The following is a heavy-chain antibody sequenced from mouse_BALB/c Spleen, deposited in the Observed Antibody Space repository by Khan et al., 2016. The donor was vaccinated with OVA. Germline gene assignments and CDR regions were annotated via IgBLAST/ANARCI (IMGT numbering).Heavy chain of an antibody. Sequence: EVQLQESGPGLVKPSQSLYLTCTVTGYSITIDYAWNWIRQFPGNQLEWMGDISYSGSTSYNQSLKSRISFTRDTSKNQFFLQLNSVTTEDTATYYCARSIMANWGQGTTLTVSS. CDR2: ISYSGST. J-gene: IGHJ2*01. CDR3: ARSIMAN. CDR1: GYSITIDYA. V-gene: IGHV3-2*02.